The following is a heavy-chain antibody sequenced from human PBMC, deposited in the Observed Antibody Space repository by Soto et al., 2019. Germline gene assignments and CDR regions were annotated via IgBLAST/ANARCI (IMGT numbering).Heavy chain of an antibody. CDR3: ARGDYGDYLRLGY. CDR2: ICHSGST. Sequence: QLQLQESGSGLVKPSQTLSLTCAVSGGSISSGGYSWSWMRQPPGQGLEWIGYICHSGSTYYNPSLKSRVTISVDRYKNQFSLKLSAVSAAETAVYYGARGDYGDYLRLGYWGQGTLVTVSS. D-gene: IGHD4-17*01. CDR1: GGSISSGGYS. V-gene: IGHV4-30-2*01. J-gene: IGHJ4*02.